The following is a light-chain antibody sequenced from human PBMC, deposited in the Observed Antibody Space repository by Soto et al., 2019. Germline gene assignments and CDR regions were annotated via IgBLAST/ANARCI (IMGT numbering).Light chain of an antibody. CDR3: HQYLTNSWT. V-gene: IGKV4-1*01. J-gene: IGKJ1*01. Sequence: DVVMTQSPDSLAVSLGGRATISCKSSQRLLYSPNNRNYLAWYQHKPGQPPKLLIYSASIRESGVPDRFSGSGSGTDFTLTISSLQAEDVAIYYCHQYLTNSWTFGQGTKVDI. CDR1: QRLLYSPNNRNY. CDR2: SAS.